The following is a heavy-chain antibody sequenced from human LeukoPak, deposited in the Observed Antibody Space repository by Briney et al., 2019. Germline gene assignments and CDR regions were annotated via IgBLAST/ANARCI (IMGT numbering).Heavy chain of an antibody. J-gene: IGHJ5*02. CDR2: IYGDRSP. CDR3: ARVPGGSYYPFGSWAREIRDPVSTDSTRANP. D-gene: IGHD1-26*01. V-gene: IGHV4-4*07. Sequence: SETLSLTCSVAGASVSGNYYMWIRQPAGKGLEWVGRIYGDRSPTYNPSLKRRVSVSLDTSKNVLYLILRSVTAADTAVYYWARVPGGSYYPFGSWAREIRDPVSTDSTRANPW. CDR1: GASVSGNY.